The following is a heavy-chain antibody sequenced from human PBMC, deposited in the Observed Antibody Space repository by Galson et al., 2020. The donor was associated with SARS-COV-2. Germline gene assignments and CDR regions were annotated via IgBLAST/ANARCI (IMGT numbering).Heavy chain of an antibody. CDR3: ARGYSYFDY. Sequence: GESLKISCAASGFTFSSYWMYWVRQVPGKGLVWVSRLNSDGRSTSYADSVKGRFTISRDNAKNTLYLQMNSLRAEDTAVYYCARGYSYFDYWGRGTLVTVSS. J-gene: IGHJ4*03. D-gene: IGHD6-13*01. CDR1: GFTFSSYW. CDR2: LNSDGRST. V-gene: IGHV3-74*01.